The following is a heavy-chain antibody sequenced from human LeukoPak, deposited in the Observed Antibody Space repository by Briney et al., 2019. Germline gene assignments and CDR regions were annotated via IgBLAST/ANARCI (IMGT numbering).Heavy chain of an antibody. CDR1: GIPLSNYG. CDR2: LSGSAGGT. Sequence: GGSLRLSCGVSGIPLSNYGMSWVRQAPGKGLEWVAGLSGSAGGTNYADSVKGRFTISRDNSKNTLFLQMDRLRAEDTAVCFCAKRGVVVRVFLVGFHKEAYYFDSWGQGAQVTVSS. CDR3: AKRGVVVRVFLVGFHKEAYYFDS. J-gene: IGHJ4*02. V-gene: IGHV3-23*01. D-gene: IGHD3-16*02.